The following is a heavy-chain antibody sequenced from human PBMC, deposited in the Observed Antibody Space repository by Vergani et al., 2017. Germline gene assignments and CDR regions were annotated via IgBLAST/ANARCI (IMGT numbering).Heavy chain of an antibody. CDR2: INHSGST. CDR1: GGSFSGYY. J-gene: IGHJ6*02. Sequence: QVQLQQWGAGLLKPSETLSLTCAVYGGSFSGYYWSWIRQPPGKGLEWIGEINHSGSTNYNPSLKSRVSISVDRSKIQFSLKLTSVTAADTAVYYCARGGPHHYVWGTYRSYYYYMDVWGQGTTVTVSS. D-gene: IGHD3-16*02. V-gene: IGHV4-34*01. CDR3: ARGGPHHYVWGTYRSYYYYMDV.